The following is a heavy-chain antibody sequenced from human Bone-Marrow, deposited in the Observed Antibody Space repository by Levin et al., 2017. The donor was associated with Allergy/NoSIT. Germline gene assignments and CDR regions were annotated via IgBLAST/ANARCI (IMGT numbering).Heavy chain of an antibody. Sequence: PGGSLRLSCVVSGLTFSDYSMNWVRQAPGKGPEWISYIGSSGGRIYYVDSVKGRFTTSRDNGKNSVYLQMESLRAEDTAVYYCARGSNAGSGSFLWFDPWGQGTLVTVSS. CDR2: IGSSGGRI. V-gene: IGHV3-48*01. CDR1: GLTFSDYS. J-gene: IGHJ5*02. D-gene: IGHD3-10*01. CDR3: ARGSNAGSGSFLWFDP.